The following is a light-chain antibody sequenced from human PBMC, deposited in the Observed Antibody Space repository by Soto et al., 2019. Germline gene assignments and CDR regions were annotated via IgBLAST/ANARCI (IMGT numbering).Light chain of an antibody. V-gene: IGKV1-5*03. CDR1: QSISRW. CDR2: EAS. Sequence: DIQMTQSPSTLSASVGDRVTITCRASQSISRWLAWYQQKPGKAPKLLIYEASSLETGVPSRFSGSGSGTEFTLTISSLQPDAFANYDCQEYSSFYPRTFGQGTKVEIK. CDR3: QEYSSFYPRT. J-gene: IGKJ1*01.